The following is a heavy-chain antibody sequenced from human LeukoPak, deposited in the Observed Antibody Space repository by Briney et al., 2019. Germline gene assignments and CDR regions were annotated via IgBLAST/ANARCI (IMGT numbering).Heavy chain of an antibody. Sequence: SETLSLTCTVSGYSISTGYYWDWIRPPPGEGLEWIGTFYHGGSTNYNPSLKSRHTVSVDMSKHQFSLKVSSVTAADTAVYYCARRSRNVRWFGESIKNSYYYMDVWGKGTTVTISS. D-gene: IGHD3-10*01. J-gene: IGHJ6*03. CDR2: FYHGGST. CDR1: GYSISTGYY. V-gene: IGHV4-38-2*02. CDR3: ARRSRNVRWFGESIKNSYYYMDV.